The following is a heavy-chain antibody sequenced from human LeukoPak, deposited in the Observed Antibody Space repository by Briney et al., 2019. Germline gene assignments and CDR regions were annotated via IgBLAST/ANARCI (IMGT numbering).Heavy chain of an antibody. D-gene: IGHD5-18*01. V-gene: IGHV3-48*03. CDR3: ARDGGGYSYDFDY. Sequence: PGGSLRLSCAASGFTFSSYEMKWVRQAPGRGLEWVSYISSSGSTIYYADSVKGRFTISRDNAKNSLYLQMNSLRAEDTAVYYCARDGGGYSYDFDYWGQGTLVTVSS. CDR1: GFTFSSYE. CDR2: ISSSGSTI. J-gene: IGHJ4*02.